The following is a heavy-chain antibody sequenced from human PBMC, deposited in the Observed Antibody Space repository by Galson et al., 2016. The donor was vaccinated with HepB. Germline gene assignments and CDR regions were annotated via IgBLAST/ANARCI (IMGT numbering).Heavy chain of an antibody. CDR2: ISTYDGDT. CDR3: SSCKRVPYCGGDCYSFGGYCYDYSMDV. D-gene: IGHD2-21*02. J-gene: IGHJ6*04. CDR1: GYTFTSYG. V-gene: IGHV1-18*01. Sequence: SVKVSCKASGYTFTSYGISWVRQAPGQGLEWMGWISTYDGDTNYAQNLQGRDTMTTDTSTTTAYMELRSLRSDDTAMYYWSSCKRVPYCGGDCYSFGGYCYDYSMDVWDAGTTVTVAS.